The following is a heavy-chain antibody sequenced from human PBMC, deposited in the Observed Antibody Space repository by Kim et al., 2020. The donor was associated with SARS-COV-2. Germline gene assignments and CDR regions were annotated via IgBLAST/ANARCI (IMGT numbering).Heavy chain of an antibody. CDR3: ARHQLLTYYDILTAQGSDAFDI. Sequence: SETLSLTCTVSGGSISSSSYYWGWIRQPPGKGLEWIGSIYYSGSTYYNPSLKSRVTISVDTSKNQFSLKLSSVTAADTAVYYCARHQLLTYYDILTAQGSDAFDIWGQGTMVTVSS. D-gene: IGHD3-9*01. J-gene: IGHJ3*02. V-gene: IGHV4-39*01. CDR2: IYYSGST. CDR1: GGSISSSSYY.